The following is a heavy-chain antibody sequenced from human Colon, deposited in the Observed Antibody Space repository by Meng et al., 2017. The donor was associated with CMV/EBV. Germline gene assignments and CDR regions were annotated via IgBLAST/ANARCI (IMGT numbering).Heavy chain of an antibody. D-gene: IGHD2-2*01. V-gene: IGHV1-18*01. CDR3: ARSPVLYGNSASCPLDS. CDR2: ISFHNGNT. J-gene: IGHJ4*02. CDR1: GYTLSSFG. Sequence: ASVKVSCKASGYTLSSFGMNWVRQAPGQGLEWMGWISFHNGNTKYEQKFEGRATMTIDTSTSTAYMEMRRLRADDTAVYYCARSPVLYGNSASCPLDSWGQGTLVTVSS.